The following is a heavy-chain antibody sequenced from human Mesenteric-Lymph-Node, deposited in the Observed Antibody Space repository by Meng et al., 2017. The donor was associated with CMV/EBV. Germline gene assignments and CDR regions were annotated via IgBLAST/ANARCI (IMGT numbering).Heavy chain of an antibody. V-gene: IGHV3-7*04. CDR1: GFTFSDYW. J-gene: IGHJ6*02. Sequence: GGSLRLSCVVSGFTFSDYWMSWVRQAPGKGLEWVASINQDGSYIYYVDSVKGRFTISRDNAKNSLYLQMDSLRAEDTAVYYCAKDRAPAAIGGPYGMDVWGQGTTVTVSS. CDR3: AKDRAPAAIGGPYGMDV. D-gene: IGHD2-2*02. CDR2: INQDGSYI.